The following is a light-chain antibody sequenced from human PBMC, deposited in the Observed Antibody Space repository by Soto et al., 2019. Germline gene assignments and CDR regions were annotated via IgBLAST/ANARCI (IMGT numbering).Light chain of an antibody. V-gene: IGKV3-20*01. CDR3: QQYGVTPPNS. CDR2: GAS. CDR1: QIVSSTY. Sequence: EIVLTQSPGTLSLSPGERATLSCRASQIVSSTYLAWFQQNPGQAPRLLIYGASTRATGIPDRFSGSGSGTDSTLTISGLEPEDFALYYCQQYGVTPPNSFGGGTKVEV. J-gene: IGKJ4*01.